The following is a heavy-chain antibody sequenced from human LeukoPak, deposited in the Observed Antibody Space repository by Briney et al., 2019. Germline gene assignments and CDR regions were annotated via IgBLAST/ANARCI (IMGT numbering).Heavy chain of an antibody. Sequence: GGSLRLSCAASGFTFSNYAMSWVRQAPGKGLEGVAVISYDGSNKYYADSVKGRFTISRDNAKNSLYLQMNSLRAEDTAVYYCARPGYGDYPLLWGQGTLVTVSS. CDR2: ISYDGSNK. V-gene: IGHV3-30*03. CDR3: ARPGYGDYPLL. J-gene: IGHJ4*02. CDR1: GFTFSNYA. D-gene: IGHD4-17*01.